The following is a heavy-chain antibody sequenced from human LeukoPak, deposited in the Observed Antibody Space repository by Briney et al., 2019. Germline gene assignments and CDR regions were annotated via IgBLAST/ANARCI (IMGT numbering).Heavy chain of an antibody. J-gene: IGHJ4*02. V-gene: IGHV4-59*01. D-gene: IGHD6-13*01. CDR2: VYYSGST. CDR1: LGSTTPYY. Sequence: PSETLSLTCIVSLGSTTPYYWSWIRQSPGKGLEWLGYVYYSGSTKYNPSLKSRVIISVDTSKNQFSLNLSSVTAADTAVYYCARFASRGGSWTFDYWGQGTLVTVSS. CDR3: ARFASRGGSWTFDY.